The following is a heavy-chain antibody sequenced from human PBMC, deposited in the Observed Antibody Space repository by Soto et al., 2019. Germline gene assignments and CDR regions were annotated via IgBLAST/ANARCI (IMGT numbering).Heavy chain of an antibody. CDR2: MNPNSGNT. V-gene: IGHV1-8*01. CDR1: GYTFTSYD. J-gene: IGHJ5*02. Sequence: QVQLVQSGAEVKKPGASVKVSCKASGYTFTSYDINWVRQATGQGLEWMGWMNPNSGNTGYAQKFQSRVTMTRNTSISAAYVELSSLRSADPAVYSCAGEGSSLFDRWGQGTLGTVAS. CDR3: AGEGSSLFDR.